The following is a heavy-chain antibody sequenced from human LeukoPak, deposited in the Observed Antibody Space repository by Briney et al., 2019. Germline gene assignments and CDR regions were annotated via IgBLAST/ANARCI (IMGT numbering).Heavy chain of an antibody. CDR3: TTGYYYDSSGYYPVPFDY. Sequence: WIRQPPGKGLEWVGRIKSKTDGGTTDYAAPVKGRFTISRDDSKNTLYLQMNSLKTEDTAVYYCTTGYYYDSSGYYPVPFDYWGQGTLVTVSS. V-gene: IGHV3-15*01. CDR2: IKSKTDGGTT. J-gene: IGHJ4*02. D-gene: IGHD3-22*01.